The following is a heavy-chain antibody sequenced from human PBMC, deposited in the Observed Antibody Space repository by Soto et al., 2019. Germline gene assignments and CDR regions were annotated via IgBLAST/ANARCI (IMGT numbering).Heavy chain of an antibody. V-gene: IGHV4-61*01. Sequence: SETLSLTCSVSGASVSSGSFYWSWIRQPPGKGLEWIGFIYNNETFNYNPSLKSRVTLSVDTSKHQFSLKLSSVTAADTAVYYCARVPLRYSSSHNFDSWGQGAMVTVYS. J-gene: IGHJ4*02. D-gene: IGHD6-19*01. CDR1: GASVSSGSFY. CDR2: IYNNETF. CDR3: ARVPLRYSSSHNFDS.